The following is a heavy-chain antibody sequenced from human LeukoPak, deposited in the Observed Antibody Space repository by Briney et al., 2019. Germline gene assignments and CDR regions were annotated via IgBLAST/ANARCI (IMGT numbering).Heavy chain of an antibody. Sequence: SETLSLTCTVSGGSISSYYWSWIRQPPGKGLEWIGYIYYSGSTNYNPSLKSRVTISVDTSKNQFSLKLSSVTAADTAVYYCARAAYCGGDSYLPDYWGQGTLVTVSS. V-gene: IGHV4-59*01. CDR2: IYYSGST. CDR3: ARAAYCGGDSYLPDY. CDR1: GGSISSYY. D-gene: IGHD2-21*02. J-gene: IGHJ4*02.